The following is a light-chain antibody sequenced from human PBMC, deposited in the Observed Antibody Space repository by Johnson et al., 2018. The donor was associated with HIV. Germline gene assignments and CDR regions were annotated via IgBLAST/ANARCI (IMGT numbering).Light chain of an antibody. V-gene: IGLV1-51*02. Sequence: QSVLTQPPSVSAAPGQKVTVSCSGSSSNIGSNDVSWYQQFPGAAPKLLIVENNKRPYGLHNRFSGSKSGTSATLGINGLQTGDEADYYCATCDRSLTIGGVFGTGTKLTVL. CDR3: ATCDRSLTIGGV. CDR2: ENN. CDR1: SSNIGSND. J-gene: IGLJ1*01.